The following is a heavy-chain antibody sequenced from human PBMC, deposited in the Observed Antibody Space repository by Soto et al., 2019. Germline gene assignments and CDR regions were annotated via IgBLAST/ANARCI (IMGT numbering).Heavy chain of an antibody. J-gene: IGHJ3*01. CDR3: ARGPTVGDF. V-gene: IGHV1-18*01. D-gene: IGHD3-16*01. CDR2: TYKSNT. CDR1: GYSFTSYG. Sequence: QVQLVQSGAEVRKPGASVKVSCKAAGYSFTSYGITWVRQAPGQGLEWMGGTYKSNTNYAQKVQGRVTMTTDTSTCKAYMELRSLTSDDAAVYYCARGPTVGDFWGRGTLVTVSS.